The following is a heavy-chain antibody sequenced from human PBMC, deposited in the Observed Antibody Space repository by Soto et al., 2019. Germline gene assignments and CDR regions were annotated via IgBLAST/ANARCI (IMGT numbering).Heavy chain of an antibody. J-gene: IGHJ4*02. CDR3: ARPYTMYPSVSNFDY. D-gene: IGHD2-8*01. CDR2: IYYSGNT. V-gene: IGHV4-39*01. Sequence: SETLSLTCTVSGGSISSSNYYWGWILQPPGKGLEWIGSIYYSGNTYYNPSLKSRVTISVDTSKNQFSLKLSSVTAADTAVYYCARPYTMYPSVSNFDYWGQGTLVTVSS. CDR1: GGSISSSNYY.